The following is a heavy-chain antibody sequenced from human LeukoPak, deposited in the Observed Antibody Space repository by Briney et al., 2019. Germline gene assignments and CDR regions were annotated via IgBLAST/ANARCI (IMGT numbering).Heavy chain of an antibody. V-gene: IGHV3-66*01. J-gene: IGHJ4*02. CDR3: AREAVTYGSGADPLDY. CDR1: GFTVSSNY. D-gene: IGHD3-10*01. CDR2: LYSGGST. Sequence: GGSLRPSCAASGFTVSSNYMSWVRQAPGKGLEWVSVLYSGGSTYYADSVKGRFTISRDNSKNTLYLQMNSLRGEDTAVYYCAREAVTYGSGADPLDYWGQGTLVTVSS.